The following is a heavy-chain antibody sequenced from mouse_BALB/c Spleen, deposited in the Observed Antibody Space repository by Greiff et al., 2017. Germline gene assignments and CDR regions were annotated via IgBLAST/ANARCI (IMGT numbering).Heavy chain of an antibody. CDR2: IRNKANGYTT. CDR1: GFTFTDYY. CDR3: ATTSIYYGNYGFAY. V-gene: IGHV7-3*02. J-gene: IGHJ3*01. D-gene: IGHD2-1*01. Sequence: EVQLVESGGGLVQPGGSLRLSCATSGFTFTDYYMSWVRQPPGKALEWLGFIRNKANGYTTEYSASVKGRFTISRDNSQSILYLQMNTLRAEDSATYYCATTSIYYGNYGFAYWGQGTLVTVSA.